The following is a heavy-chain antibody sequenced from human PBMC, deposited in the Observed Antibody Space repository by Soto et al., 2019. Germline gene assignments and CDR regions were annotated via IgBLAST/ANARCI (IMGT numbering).Heavy chain of an antibody. CDR1: GGSISSSSYY. CDR3: ARQQVATITLLYDYGMDV. CDR2: IYYSGST. V-gene: IGHV4-39*01. Sequence: NRSETLSLTCTVSGGSISSSSYYWGWIRQPPGKGLEWIGSIYYSGSTYYNPSLKSRVTISVDTSKNQFSLKLSSVTAADTAVYYCARQQVATITLLYDYGMDVWGQGTTVTVSS. D-gene: IGHD5-12*01. J-gene: IGHJ6*02.